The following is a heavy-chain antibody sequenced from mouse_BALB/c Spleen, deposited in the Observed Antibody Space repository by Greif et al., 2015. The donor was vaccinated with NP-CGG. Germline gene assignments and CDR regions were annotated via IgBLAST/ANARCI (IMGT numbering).Heavy chain of an antibody. D-gene: IGHD2-1*01. CDR3: ARYGNYLFDY. V-gene: IGHV1-18*01. CDR1: GCTFTDYN. Sequence: EVQLQQSGPELVKPGASVKIPCKASGCTFTDYNMDWVKQSHGKSLEWIGDINPNNGGTIYNQKFKGKATLTVDKSSSTAYMELRSLTSEDTAVYYCARYGNYLFDYWGQGTTLTVSS. CDR2: INPNNGGT. J-gene: IGHJ2*01.